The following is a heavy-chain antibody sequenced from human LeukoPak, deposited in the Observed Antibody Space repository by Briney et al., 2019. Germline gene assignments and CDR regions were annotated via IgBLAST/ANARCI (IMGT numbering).Heavy chain of an antibody. CDR3: ARERRFLERVFASLYYYMDV. J-gene: IGHJ6*03. D-gene: IGHD3-3*01. V-gene: IGHV1-18*01. Sequence: GASVKVSCKASGYTFTSYGISWVRQAPGQGLEWMGWISAYNGNTNYAQKFQGRVTMTRDTSISTAYMELSRLRSDDTAVYYCARERRFLERVFASLYYYMDVWGKGTTVTVSS. CDR1: GYTFTSYG. CDR2: ISAYNGNT.